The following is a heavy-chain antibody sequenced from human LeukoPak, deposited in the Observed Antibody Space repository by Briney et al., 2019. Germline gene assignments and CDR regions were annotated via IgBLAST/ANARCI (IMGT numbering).Heavy chain of an antibody. CDR3: AREARGTYCSGGNCYLGD. J-gene: IGHJ4*02. CDR1: GFIFSSYA. D-gene: IGHD2-15*01. V-gene: IGHV3-30-3*01. CDR2: ISFDGTIK. Sequence: PGGSLRLSCAASGFIFSSYAIHWVRQAPGKGLEWVAVISFDGTIKYCADSVKGRFTISRDNSKNSVYLQMNSLRAEDTGVYYCAREARGTYCSGGNCYLGDWGQGALVTVST.